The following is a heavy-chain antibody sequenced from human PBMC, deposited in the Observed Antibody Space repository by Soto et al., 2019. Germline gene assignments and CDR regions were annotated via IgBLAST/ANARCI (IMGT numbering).Heavy chain of an antibody. Sequence: QVQLVQSGAAVKKPGSSVKVSCKASGGTFSSYTISWVRQAPGQGLEWMGRIIPILGIANYAQKFQGRVTITADKSTSTAYMELSSLRSEDTAVYYCARANYGDYEESAYFDYWGQGTLVTVSS. D-gene: IGHD4-17*01. J-gene: IGHJ4*02. V-gene: IGHV1-69*02. CDR2: IIPILGIA. CDR1: GGTFSSYT. CDR3: ARANYGDYEESAYFDY.